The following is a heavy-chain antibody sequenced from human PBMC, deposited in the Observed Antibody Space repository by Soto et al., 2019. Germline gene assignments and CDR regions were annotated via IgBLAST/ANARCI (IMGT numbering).Heavy chain of an antibody. CDR3: ARLLPEVATYREDAFDM. Sequence: QLQLVQSGGEVKTPGASVKVSCTTSGYTFTSHGISWVRQAPGQGLEWMGWISTYNGKTDYAQKFQGRVTMTADTRTSTVYMEVRSLRSDDTAVDCCARLLPEVATYREDAFDMWGQGTKVTVSS. J-gene: IGHJ3*02. V-gene: IGHV1-18*01. CDR1: GYTFTSHG. CDR2: ISTYNGKT. D-gene: IGHD2-15*01.